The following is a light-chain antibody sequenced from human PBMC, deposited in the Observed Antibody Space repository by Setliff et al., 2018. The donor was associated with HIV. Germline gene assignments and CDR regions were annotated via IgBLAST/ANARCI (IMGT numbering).Light chain of an antibody. CDR2: DVS. Sequence: QSVLTRPRSVSGSPGQSVTMSCTGTSSDVGGYNYVSWYQQHPGKAPKLMIYDVSKRPSGVPDRFSGSKSGNTAFLTISGLQGEDEADYYCCSYAGSYTVLFGGGTKVTVL. V-gene: IGLV2-11*01. CDR3: CSYAGSYTVL. J-gene: IGLJ2*01. CDR1: SSDVGGYNY.